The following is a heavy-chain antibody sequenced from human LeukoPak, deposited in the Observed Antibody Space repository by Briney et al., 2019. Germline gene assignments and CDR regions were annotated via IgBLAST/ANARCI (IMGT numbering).Heavy chain of an antibody. CDR2: IYTSGST. Sequence: SETLSLTCTVSGGSISSGSYYWSWIRQPAGKGLEWIGRIYTSGSTNYNPSLKSRVTISVDTSKNQFSLKLSSVTAADTAVYYCARGLIRAPDPRSFYYYGMDVWGQGTTVTVSS. V-gene: IGHV4-61*02. CDR3: ARGLIRAPDPRSFYYYGMDV. CDR1: GGSISSGSYY. D-gene: IGHD2-8*01. J-gene: IGHJ6*02.